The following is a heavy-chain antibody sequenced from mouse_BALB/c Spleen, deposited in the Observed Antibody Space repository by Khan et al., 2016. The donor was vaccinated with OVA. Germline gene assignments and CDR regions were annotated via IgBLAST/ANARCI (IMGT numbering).Heavy chain of an antibody. J-gene: IGHJ3*01. CDR1: GYSITSDYA. D-gene: IGHD4-1*01. CDR2: ITYSGST. V-gene: IGHV3-2*02. Sequence: VQLKESGPGLVKPSQSLSLTCTVTGYSITSDYAWNWVRQFPGNKLEWMGSITYSGSTSYNPSLKSRISITRDTSKNQFFLKLNFVTTEDTATYYCAMGRTYWGQGTLVTVSA. CDR3: AMGRTY.